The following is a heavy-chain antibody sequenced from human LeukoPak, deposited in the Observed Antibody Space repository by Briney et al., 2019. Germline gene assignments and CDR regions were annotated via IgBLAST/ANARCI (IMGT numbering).Heavy chain of an antibody. CDR1: GGSVSSGSYY. D-gene: IGHD2-15*01. V-gene: IGHV4-61*01. CDR2: IYYSGST. CDR3: AREADIGKLPTYYYYYGMDV. Sequence: SETLSLTCTVSGGSVSSGSYYWSWIRQPPGKGLEWIGYIYYSGSTNYNPSLKSRVTISVDTSKNQFSLKLSSVTAADTAVNYCAREADIGKLPTYYYYYGMDVWGQGTTVTVSS. J-gene: IGHJ6*02.